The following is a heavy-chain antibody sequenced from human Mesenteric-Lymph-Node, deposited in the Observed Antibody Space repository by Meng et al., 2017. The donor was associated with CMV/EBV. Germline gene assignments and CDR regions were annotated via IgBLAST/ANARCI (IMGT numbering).Heavy chain of an antibody. Sequence: GESLKISCAASGIPFSSYSMHWVRQAPGKGLEWVSSISGNKFYIYYAESVKGRFTISRDNARNSLYLQINSLRAEDTAVYYCVTSKSTVLGLCSSAACHLEKWGQGTLVTVSS. CDR3: VTSKSTVLGLCSSAACHLEK. J-gene: IGHJ4*02. CDR1: GIPFSSYS. D-gene: IGHD2-2*01. CDR2: ISGNKFYI. V-gene: IGHV3-21*01.